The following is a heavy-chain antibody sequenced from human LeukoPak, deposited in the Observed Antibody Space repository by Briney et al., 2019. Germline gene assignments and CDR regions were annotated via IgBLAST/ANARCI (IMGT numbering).Heavy chain of an antibody. Sequence: GGTLRLSCAASGFTFSSYGMSWVRQAPGKGLEWVSAISGSGGSTYYADSVKGRFTISRDNSKNTLYLQMNSLRAEDTAVYYCARDSGTTGEVKFDPWGQGTLVTVSS. D-gene: IGHD3-10*01. CDR2: ISGSGGST. CDR1: GFTFSSYG. J-gene: IGHJ5*02. CDR3: ARDSGTTGEVKFDP. V-gene: IGHV3-23*01.